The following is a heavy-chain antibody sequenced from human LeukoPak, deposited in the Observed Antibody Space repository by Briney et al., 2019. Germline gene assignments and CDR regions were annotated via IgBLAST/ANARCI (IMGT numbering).Heavy chain of an antibody. CDR3: ARESGKFDY. Sequence: GSLRLSCVASGLPIADFAMHWVRQAPGKGLEWGSLISGDGVSTFYADSVKGRFSISRGNSKNSLSLEMNSLRTEDTAMYYCARESGKFDYWGQGTLVAVSS. CDR1: GLPIADFA. CDR2: ISGDGVST. J-gene: IGHJ4*02. V-gene: IGHV3-43*02.